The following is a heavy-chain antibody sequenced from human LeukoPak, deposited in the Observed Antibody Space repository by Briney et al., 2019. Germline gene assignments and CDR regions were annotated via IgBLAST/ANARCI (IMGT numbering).Heavy chain of an antibody. CDR1: GGSISSSSYY. V-gene: IGHV4-39*02. CDR3: ARDGIVGATESWESAFDI. Sequence: SETLSLTCTVSGGSISSSSYYWGWIRQPPGKGLEWIGTIYYSGSTYYNPSLESRVTISVDTSKNQFSLKLSSVTAADTAVYYCARDGIVGATESWESAFDIWGQGTMVTVSS. D-gene: IGHD1-26*01. CDR2: IYYSGST. J-gene: IGHJ3*02.